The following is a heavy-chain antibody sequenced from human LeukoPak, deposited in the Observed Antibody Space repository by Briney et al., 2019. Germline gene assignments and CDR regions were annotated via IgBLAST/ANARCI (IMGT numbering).Heavy chain of an antibody. CDR2: IYTSGST. CDR3: ARCTEDYYYYYYMDV. CDR1: GGSISSYY. D-gene: IGHD2-8*02. Sequence: PSETLSLTCTVSGGSISSYYWSWIRQPAGKGLAWIGRIYTSGSTNYNPSLKSRVTMSVDTSKNQFSLKLSSVTAADTAVYYCARCTEDYYYYYYMDVWGKGTTVTVSS. V-gene: IGHV4-4*07. J-gene: IGHJ6*03.